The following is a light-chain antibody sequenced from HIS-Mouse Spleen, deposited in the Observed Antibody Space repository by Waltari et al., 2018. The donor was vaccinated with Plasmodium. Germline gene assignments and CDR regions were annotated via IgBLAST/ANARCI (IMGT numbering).Light chain of an antibody. Sequence: QSALTQPASVSGSPGQSITLPCPGTNSDLGGYHYVSWYPQHPGKAPKLMIYEVSNRPSGVSNRFSGSKSGNTASLTISGLQAEDEADYYCSSYTSSSTLVVFGGGTKLTVL. CDR3: SSYTSSSTLVV. V-gene: IGLV2-14*01. CDR1: NSDLGGYHY. J-gene: IGLJ2*01. CDR2: EVS.